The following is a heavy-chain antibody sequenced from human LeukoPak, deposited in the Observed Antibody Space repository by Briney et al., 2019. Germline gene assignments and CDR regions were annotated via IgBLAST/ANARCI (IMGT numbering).Heavy chain of an antibody. CDR3: ARAAPYYYDSSGYYCWFDP. CDR2: INHSGST. CDR1: GGSFSGYY. V-gene: IGHV4-34*01. Sequence: SETLSLTCAVYGGSFSGYYWSWIRQPPGKVREWIGEINHSGSTNYNPSLKSRVTISVDTSKNQFSLKLSSVTAADTAVYYCARAAPYYYDSSGYYCWFDPWGQGTLVTVSS. D-gene: IGHD3-22*01. J-gene: IGHJ5*02.